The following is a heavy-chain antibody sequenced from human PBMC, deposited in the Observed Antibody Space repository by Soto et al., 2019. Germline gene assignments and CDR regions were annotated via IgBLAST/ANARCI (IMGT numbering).Heavy chain of an antibody. CDR3: VKDQQWEVPHFFDY. CDR1: GFRFSNYA. J-gene: IGHJ4*02. CDR2: INARGDRT. Sequence: EVQLMESGGGLVQPGGSMILRLSCAASGFRFSNYAMSWVRQAPGKGLEWVSFINARGDRTYYADSVKGRFTISRXNSXNTLYLQMNSLRVEDTAIYYCVKDQQWEVPHFFDYWGQGALVTVSS. V-gene: IGHV3-23*01. D-gene: IGHD1-26*01.